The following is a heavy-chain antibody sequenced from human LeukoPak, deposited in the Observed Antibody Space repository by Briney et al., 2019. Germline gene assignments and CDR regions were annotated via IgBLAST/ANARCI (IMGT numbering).Heavy chain of an antibody. CDR2: IKQDGSEK. J-gene: IGHJ4*02. CDR3: ARDLGGRFGELLGH. D-gene: IGHD3-10*01. CDR1: GFIFSHYG. Sequence: GGSLRLSCAASGFIFSHYGMMWVRQAPGKGLEWVANIKQDGSEKYYVDSVKGRFTISRDNAKNSLYLQMNSLRAEDTAVYYCARDLGGRFGELLGHWGQGTLVTVSS. V-gene: IGHV3-7*01.